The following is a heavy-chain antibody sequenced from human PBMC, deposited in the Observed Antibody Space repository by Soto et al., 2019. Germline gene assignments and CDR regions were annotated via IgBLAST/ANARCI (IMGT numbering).Heavy chain of an antibody. CDR1: GLTFSVYG. J-gene: IGHJ4*02. CDR2: IRYDGISK. Sequence: QVQLVESGGGGVQSGRSLRLTCAVSGLTFSVYGMHWVRQAPGKGLEWVALIRYDGISKFYGDFVKGRFTISRDNSKNTVNLQMDSLGAEDTAIYYCVTDGPGTHGPFEFWGQGSLVTVSS. CDR3: VTDGPGTHGPFEF. V-gene: IGHV3-33*01.